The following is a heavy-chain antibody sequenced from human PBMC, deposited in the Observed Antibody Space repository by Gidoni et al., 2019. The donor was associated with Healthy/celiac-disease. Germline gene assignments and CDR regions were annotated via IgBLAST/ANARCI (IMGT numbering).Heavy chain of an antibody. Sequence: QVQLVQSGAEVTKPGASVKVSCKASVYTFTSYAMHWVRQAPGQRLEWMGWINAGNGNTKYSQKFQGRVTITRDTTASTAYMELSSLRSEDTAVYYCAREGLGEAFDYWGQGTLVTVSS. CDR3: AREGLGEAFDY. CDR2: INAGNGNT. V-gene: IGHV1-3*01. CDR1: VYTFTSYA. D-gene: IGHD3-16*01. J-gene: IGHJ4*02.